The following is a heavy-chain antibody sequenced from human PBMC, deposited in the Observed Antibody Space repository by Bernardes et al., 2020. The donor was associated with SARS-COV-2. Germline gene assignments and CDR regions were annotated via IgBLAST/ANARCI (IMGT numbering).Heavy chain of an antibody. CDR2: ISYDGSNE. Sequence: GSLRLSCAASGFAFNNYAMHWVRQAPGRGLEWVAVISYDGSNEYYADSVKGRITISRDNSKNTLFLQMNSLRAEDTAMYYCARDQELEGLRFFVAMDVWGQGTTVTVSS. CDR1: GFAFNNYA. J-gene: IGHJ6*02. CDR3: ARDQELEGLRFFVAMDV. V-gene: IGHV3-30-3*01. D-gene: IGHD3-3*01.